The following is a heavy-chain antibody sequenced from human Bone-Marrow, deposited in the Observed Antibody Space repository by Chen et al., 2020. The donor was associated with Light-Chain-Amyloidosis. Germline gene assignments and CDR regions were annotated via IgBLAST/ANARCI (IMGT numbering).Heavy chain of an antibody. Sequence: EVQLLESGGGLVQRGGSLRRSCAASGFTFISYARSWVRQAPGKGLEWVSAISGSGGSTYYADSVKGRFTISRDNSKNTLYLQMNSLRAEDTAVYYCAKDFRVGATWIGDGWFDPWGQGTLVTVSS. J-gene: IGHJ5*02. CDR2: ISGSGGST. D-gene: IGHD1-26*01. CDR1: GFTFISYA. CDR3: AKDFRVGATWIGDGWFDP. V-gene: IGHV3-23*01.